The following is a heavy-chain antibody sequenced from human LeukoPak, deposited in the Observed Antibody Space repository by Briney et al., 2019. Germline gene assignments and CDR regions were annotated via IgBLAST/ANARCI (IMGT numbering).Heavy chain of an antibody. Sequence: GGSLRLSCAASGFTFSSYAMSWVRQAPGKGLEWVSAISGSGGSTYYADSVKGRFTISRDNSKNTLYLQMNSLRAEDTAVYYCAKEQAGSFGGQLPPFDYWGQGTLVTVSS. CDR3: AKEQAGSFGGQLPPFDY. CDR1: GFTFSSYA. J-gene: IGHJ4*02. CDR2: ISGSGGST. D-gene: IGHD2-2*01. V-gene: IGHV3-23*01.